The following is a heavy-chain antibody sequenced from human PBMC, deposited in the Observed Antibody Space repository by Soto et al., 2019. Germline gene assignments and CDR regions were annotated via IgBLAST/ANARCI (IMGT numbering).Heavy chain of an antibody. Sequence: GGSLRLSCAASGFTFSSYAMHWVRQAPGKGLEWVAVISYDGSNKYYADSVKGRFTISRDNSKNTLYLQMNSLRAEDTAVYYCARDVVVPADPQAGYYYYGMDVWGQGTTVTV. J-gene: IGHJ6*02. CDR1: GFTFSSYA. V-gene: IGHV3-30-3*01. CDR2: ISYDGSNK. CDR3: ARDVVVPADPQAGYYYYGMDV. D-gene: IGHD2-2*01.